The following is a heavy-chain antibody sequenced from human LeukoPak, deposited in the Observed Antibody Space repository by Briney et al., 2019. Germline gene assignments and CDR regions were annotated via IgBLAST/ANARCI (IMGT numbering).Heavy chain of an antibody. CDR3: ARQYCSSTSCSYDY. V-gene: IGHV4-59*01. D-gene: IGHD2-2*01. CDR2: IYYTGIT. CDR1: GGSLSGDY. Sequence: PSETLSLTCTVSGGSLSGDYWNWIRQPPGKGLEWIGYIYYTGITDYSPSLKSRVTISLDMSKNQFSLKLRSVTAADTAVYYCARQYCSSTSCSYDYWGQGTLVTVSS. J-gene: IGHJ4*02.